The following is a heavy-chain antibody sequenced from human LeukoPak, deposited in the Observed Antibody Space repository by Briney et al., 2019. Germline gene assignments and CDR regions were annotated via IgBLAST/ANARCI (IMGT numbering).Heavy chain of an antibody. Sequence: SETLSLTCTVSGGSISSYYWSWLRQPPGKGLEWLGEVHHSGTTNYNPSLKSRVTLSVDTSKNQFSLKLSSVTAADTAVYYCARGAYCSTINCYGFDYWGQGTQVTASS. CDR2: VHHSGTT. CDR3: ARGAYCSTINCYGFDY. D-gene: IGHD2-2*01. J-gene: IGHJ4*02. CDR1: GGSISSYY. V-gene: IGHV4-59*12.